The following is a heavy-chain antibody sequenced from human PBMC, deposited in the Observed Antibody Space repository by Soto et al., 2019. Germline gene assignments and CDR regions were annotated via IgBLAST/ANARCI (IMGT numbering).Heavy chain of an antibody. CDR1: GFTFSSYA. Sequence: GGSLRLSCAASGFTFSSYAMSWVRQAPGKGLEWVSAISGSGGSTYYADSVKGRFTISRDNSKNTLYLQMNSLRAEDTAVYYCAKSGQGQLAQNALFDYWGQGTLVTVSS. J-gene: IGHJ4*02. CDR3: AKSGQGQLAQNALFDY. D-gene: IGHD6-13*01. CDR2: ISGSGGST. V-gene: IGHV3-23*01.